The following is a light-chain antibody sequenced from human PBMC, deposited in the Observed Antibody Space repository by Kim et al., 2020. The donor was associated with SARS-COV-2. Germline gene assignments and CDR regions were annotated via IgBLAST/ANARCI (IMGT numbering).Light chain of an antibody. V-gene: IGKV3-20*01. CDR2: GAS. J-gene: IGKJ1*01. CDR3: QQYGSSQET. Sequence: EIVLTQSPGTLSLSPGERATLSCRASQSVTSNYLAWYQQKPGQAPRLLIYGASNRATGIPDRFSGSGSGTDFTLTISRLEPEDFAAYYCQQYGSSQETFGQGTKVDIK. CDR1: QSVTSNY.